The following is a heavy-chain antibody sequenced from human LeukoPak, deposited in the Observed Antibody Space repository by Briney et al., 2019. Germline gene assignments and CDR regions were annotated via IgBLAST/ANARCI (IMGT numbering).Heavy chain of an antibody. Sequence: SETLSLTCTVSGGSTSSYYWSWIRQPPGKGLEWIGYIYYSGSTNYNPSHKSRVTISVDTSKNQFSLKLSSVTAADTAVYYCARDRLDTYYDFWSGYYYYGMDVWGQGTTVTVSS. CDR3: ARDRLDTYYDFWSGYYYYGMDV. J-gene: IGHJ6*02. CDR1: GGSTSSYY. V-gene: IGHV4-59*01. CDR2: IYYSGST. D-gene: IGHD3-3*01.